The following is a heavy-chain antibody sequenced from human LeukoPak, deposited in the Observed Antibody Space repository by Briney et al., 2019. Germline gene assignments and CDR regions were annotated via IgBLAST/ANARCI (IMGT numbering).Heavy chain of an antibody. V-gene: IGHV3-23*01. D-gene: IGHD3-22*01. J-gene: IGHJ4*02. Sequence: GGTLRLSCAASGFTFSTYAMSWVRQAPGKGLEWVSAISGSGDSTYYADSVKGRFTISRDNPKNTLYLQMNSLRAEDTAVYYCAKGGYYDNGGYYAFDYWGQGTLVTVSS. CDR1: GFTFSTYA. CDR3: AKGGYYDNGGYYAFDY. CDR2: ISGSGDST.